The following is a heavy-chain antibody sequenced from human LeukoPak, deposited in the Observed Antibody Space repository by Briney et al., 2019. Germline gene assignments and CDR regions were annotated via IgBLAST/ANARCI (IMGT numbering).Heavy chain of an antibody. V-gene: IGHV4-59*01. J-gene: IGHJ2*01. CDR1: GGSITY. CDR2: IYNHGRT. D-gene: IGHD2/OR15-2a*01. Sequence: SETLSLTCIVSGGSITYWNWIRQPPGKGLEWIGVIYNHGRTEYNPSLKSRVTISLDTSQNQVSLNLNSVTPADTAVYYCARGLAGLTSSAVYFDLWGRGTLVTVSS. CDR3: ARGLAGLTSSAVYFDL.